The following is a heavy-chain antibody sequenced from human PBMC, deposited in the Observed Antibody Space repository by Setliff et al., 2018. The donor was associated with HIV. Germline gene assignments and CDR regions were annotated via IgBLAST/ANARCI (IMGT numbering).Heavy chain of an antibody. CDR3: ARVGLVQLERRGLNYFDY. V-gene: IGHV3-66*01. CDR2: IYSGGST. J-gene: IGHJ4*02. Sequence: GGSLRLSCAASGFTVSSNYMTWVRQAPGKGLEWVSVIYSGGSTYYADSVKGRFTISRDNSKNTLYLQMNSLRAEDTAVYYCARVGLVQLERRGLNYFDYWGQGTLVTVSS. CDR1: GFTVSSNY. D-gene: IGHD1-1*01.